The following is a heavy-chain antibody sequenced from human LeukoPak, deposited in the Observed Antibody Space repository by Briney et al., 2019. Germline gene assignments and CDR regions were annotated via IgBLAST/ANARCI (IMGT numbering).Heavy chain of an antibody. D-gene: IGHD6-19*01. Sequence: GGSLRLSCAAYGFTFSTYAMNWVRQGPGKGLEWVSYITNNGSTIYYADSVKGRFTISRDKAENSLYLQMNSLRAEDTAIYYCARDQWLAYYYHGMDVWGQGTTVTVCS. V-gene: IGHV3-48*03. CDR2: ITNNGSTI. CDR1: GFTFSTYA. J-gene: IGHJ6*02. CDR3: ARDQWLAYYYHGMDV.